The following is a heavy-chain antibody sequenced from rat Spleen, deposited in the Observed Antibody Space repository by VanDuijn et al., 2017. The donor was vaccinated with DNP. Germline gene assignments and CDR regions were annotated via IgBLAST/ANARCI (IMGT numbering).Heavy chain of an antibody. J-gene: IGHJ3*01. CDR1: GYTFTTYY. CDR2: INMGSGGT. D-gene: IGHD4-3*01. V-gene: IGHV1-43*01. CDR3: ARGSDGVWLAY. Sequence: QVQLQQSGAELAKPGSSVMISCRASGYTFTTYYIGWIKQTTRQGLEFIGYINMGSGGTNYNEKFKGKARLTVGKSSSTAFMQLSSLTPDDSAVYCCARGSDGVWLAYWGQGTLVTVSS.